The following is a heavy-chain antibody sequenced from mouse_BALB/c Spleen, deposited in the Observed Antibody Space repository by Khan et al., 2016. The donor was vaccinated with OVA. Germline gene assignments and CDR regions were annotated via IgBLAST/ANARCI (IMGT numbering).Heavy chain of an antibody. V-gene: IGHV1-7*01. Sequence: QVQLQQSGPELAKPGASVKMSCKASGYTFTNYWMHWVKQRPGQGLEWIGYINPSTGYTEYNQKFKDKATLTADKSSSTAYMQLSSLTSEDSAVYYCVKHGSSSAWFTYWGQGTLVTVSA. CDR3: VKHGSSSAWFTY. CDR2: INPSTGYT. D-gene: IGHD1-1*01. J-gene: IGHJ3*01. CDR1: GYTFTNYW.